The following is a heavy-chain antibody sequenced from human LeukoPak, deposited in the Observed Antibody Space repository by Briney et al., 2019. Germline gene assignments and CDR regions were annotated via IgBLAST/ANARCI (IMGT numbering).Heavy chain of an antibody. J-gene: IGHJ4*02. V-gene: IGHV3-23*01. Sequence: GGSLRLSCAASGFTFSSYAMSWVRQAPGKGLEWVSAIIGSGGSTYYADSVKGRFTISRDNSKNPLYLQMNSLRAEDTAVYYCAKDGTYCGGDCYFGASYFDYWGQGTLVTVSS. D-gene: IGHD2-21*02. CDR3: AKDGTYCGGDCYFGASYFDY. CDR1: GFTFSSYA. CDR2: IIGSGGST.